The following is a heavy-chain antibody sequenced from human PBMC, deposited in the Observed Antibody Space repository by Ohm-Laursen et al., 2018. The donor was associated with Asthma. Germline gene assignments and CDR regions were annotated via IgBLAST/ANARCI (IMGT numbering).Heavy chain of an antibody. Sequence: SLRLSCTASGFTFNTYWMNWVRQAPGKGLEWVANINQDGSQKYYVDSVKGRFTLSRINAKNSLSLQMNSLRAEDTAVYYCARVHLRYGDYLYYFDYWGQGTLVTVSS. D-gene: IGHD4-17*01. J-gene: IGHJ4*02. V-gene: IGHV3-7*01. CDR2: INQDGSQK. CDR1: GFTFNTYW. CDR3: ARVHLRYGDYLYYFDY.